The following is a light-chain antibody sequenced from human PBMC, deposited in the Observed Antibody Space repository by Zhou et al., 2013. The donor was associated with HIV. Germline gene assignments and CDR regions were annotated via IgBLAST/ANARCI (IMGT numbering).Light chain of an antibody. J-gene: IGKJ4*01. Sequence: DIQMTQSPSSLSASVGDRVTITCRASQDISNSLAWFQQKPGKAPKLLIYLASSLQSGVPLRFSASGSGTEFTLTIRSLQPEDFATYYCQQSFSTLLTFGGGTTVESK. CDR3: QQSFSTLLT. CDR1: QDISNS. CDR2: LAS. V-gene: IGKV1-39*01.